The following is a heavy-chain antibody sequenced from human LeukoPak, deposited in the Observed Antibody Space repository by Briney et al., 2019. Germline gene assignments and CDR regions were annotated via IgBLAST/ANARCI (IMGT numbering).Heavy chain of an antibody. D-gene: IGHD5-18*01. Sequence: GGSLRVSSAASVFTFDDYAMHWVRQAPGKGLEWVSGISWNSGRIGYADSVKGRFTISRDNTKTSLYLQMNSLRAEDTVLYYCAKQGRVATAMALFDYWGQGRLVTVS. CDR1: VFTFDDYA. J-gene: IGHJ4*02. CDR2: ISWNSGRI. V-gene: IGHV3-9*01. CDR3: AKQGRVATAMALFDY.